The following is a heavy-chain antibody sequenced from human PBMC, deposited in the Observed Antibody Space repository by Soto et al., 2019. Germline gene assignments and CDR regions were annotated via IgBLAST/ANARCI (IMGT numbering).Heavy chain of an antibody. CDR3: GYGSGSYGHFDY. CDR2: IYYSGST. V-gene: IGHV4-31*03. J-gene: IGHJ4*02. Sequence: SETLSLTCTVSGGSISSGGYYWSWIRQHPGKGLEWIGYIYYSGSTYYNPSLKSRVTISVDTSKNQFSLKLSSVTAADTAVYYCGYGSGSYGHFDYWGQGTLVTVSS. CDR1: GGSISSGGYY. D-gene: IGHD3-10*01.